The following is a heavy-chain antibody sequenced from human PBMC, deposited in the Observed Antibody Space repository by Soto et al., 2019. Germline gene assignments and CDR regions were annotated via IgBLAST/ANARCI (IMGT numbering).Heavy chain of an antibody. J-gene: IGHJ6*02. CDR3: AEDIMYYYGSGSFQRVCYGMDV. CDR1: GFTFSSYG. Sequence: QVQLVESGGGVVQPGRSLRLSCAASGFTFSSYGMHWFRQAPGKGLEWVAVISYDGSNKYYAYFVNGRFTISRDNSKNTLYLQINSLRAEDTAVYYCAEDIMYYYGSGSFQRVCYGMDVWGQGTTVTVSS. D-gene: IGHD3-10*01. V-gene: IGHV3-30*18. CDR2: ISYDGSNK.